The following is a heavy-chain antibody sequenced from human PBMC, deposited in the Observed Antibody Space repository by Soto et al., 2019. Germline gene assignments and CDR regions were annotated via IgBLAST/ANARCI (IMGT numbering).Heavy chain of an antibody. V-gene: IGHV4-59*01. Sequence: SETLSLTCTVSGGSISSYYWSWIRQFPGKGLECLGYISYSGATNYNPSLKSRVTISVDTSKNQFSLKLSSVTAADTAVYYCARDSGYNYGSFRWFDPWGQGTLVTVSS. CDR1: GGSISSYY. J-gene: IGHJ5*02. CDR3: ARDSGYNYGSFRWFDP. D-gene: IGHD5-18*01. CDR2: ISYSGAT.